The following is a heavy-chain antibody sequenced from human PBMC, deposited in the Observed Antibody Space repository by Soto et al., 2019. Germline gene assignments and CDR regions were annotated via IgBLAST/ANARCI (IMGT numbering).Heavy chain of an antibody. CDR1: GCTFSTYS. CDR2: IISSSSTI. V-gene: IGHV3-48*01. CDR3: ARGDCSGGSCYSWTRYFDS. D-gene: IGHD2-15*01. J-gene: IGHJ4*02. Sequence: EVQLVDSGGGLVQPGGSLRLSCAASGCTFSTYSMNWVRQAPGKGLEWVSYIISSSSTIYFADSVRGRFTISRDNAKNSLYLQVSSLRAEDTAVYYCARGDCSGGSCYSWTRYFDSWGQGTLVTVSS.